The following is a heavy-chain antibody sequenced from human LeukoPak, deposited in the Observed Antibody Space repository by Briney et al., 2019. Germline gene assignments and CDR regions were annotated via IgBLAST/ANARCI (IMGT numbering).Heavy chain of an antibody. V-gene: IGHV3-15*01. CDR1: GFTFSSYAW. CDR2: VKSKTDGGTP. CDR3: TTDAAGQYYFDH. J-gene: IGHJ4*02. D-gene: IGHD6-13*01. Sequence: GGSLRLSCAASGFTFSSYAWMTWVRQAPGKGPEWVGRVKSKTDGGTPDYAAPVKGRFSISRDDSKNMLYLQMHSLKTEDTAVYYCTTDAAGQYYFDHWGQGTLVTVSS.